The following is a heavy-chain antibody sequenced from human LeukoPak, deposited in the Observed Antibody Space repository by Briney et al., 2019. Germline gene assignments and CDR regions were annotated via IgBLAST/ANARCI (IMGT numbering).Heavy chain of an antibody. CDR2: IRSKAYGGTT. Sequence: GGSLRLSCTASGFTFGNYAMSWVRQAPGKGLEWVGFIRSKAYGGTTEYAASVNGRFTISRDDSKSIAYLQMNSLKTEDTAVYYCTGGVRTTAMSSGYFYWGQGTLVTVSS. J-gene: IGHJ4*02. CDR3: TGGVRTTAMSSGYFY. D-gene: IGHD3-22*01. CDR1: GFTFGNYA. V-gene: IGHV3-49*04.